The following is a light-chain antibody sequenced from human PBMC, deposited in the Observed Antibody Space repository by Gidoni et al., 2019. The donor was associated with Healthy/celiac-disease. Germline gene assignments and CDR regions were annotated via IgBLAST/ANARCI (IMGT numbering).Light chain of an antibody. CDR2: RDS. J-gene: IGLJ2*01. CDR1: NIGSKN. Sequence: SYELTPPLSVSVALGQTARITCGGNNIGSKNVPWYQQKPGQAPVLVIYRDSNRPSGIPERFSGSNSGNTATLTISRAQAGDEADYYCQVWDSSTSVVFGGGTKLTVL. V-gene: IGLV3-9*01. CDR3: QVWDSSTSVV.